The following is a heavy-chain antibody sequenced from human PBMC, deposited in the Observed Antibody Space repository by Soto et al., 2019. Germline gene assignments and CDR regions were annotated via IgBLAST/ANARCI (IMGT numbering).Heavy chain of an antibody. V-gene: IGHV1-69*01. J-gene: IGHJ3*02. CDR3: ARAGGYSYGPGAFDI. CDR1: GGTFSSYA. D-gene: IGHD5-18*01. Sequence: QVQLVQSGAEVKKPGSSVKVSCKASGGTFSSYAISWVRQAPGQGLEWMGGIIPIFGTANYAQKFQGRVTITAAESTSTAYMELSSRRSEDTAVYCCARAGGYSYGPGAFDIWGQGTMVTVSS. CDR2: IIPIFGTA.